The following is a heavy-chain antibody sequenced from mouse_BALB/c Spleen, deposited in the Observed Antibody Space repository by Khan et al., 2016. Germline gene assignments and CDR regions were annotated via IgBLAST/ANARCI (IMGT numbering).Heavy chain of an antibody. CDR1: GYTFTNYG. J-gene: IGHJ1*01. Sequence: QIQLVQSGPELKKPGETVKISCKASGYTFTNYGMNWVKQAPGKGLKWMGWMNTYTGEPTYADDFKGRFAFSLKTSARTAYLQINNLKNEYTATYFCARDYDYDGDWYFDVWGAGTTVTVSS. V-gene: IGHV9-3-1*01. D-gene: IGHD2-4*01. CDR3: ARDYDYDGDWYFDV. CDR2: MNTYTGEP.